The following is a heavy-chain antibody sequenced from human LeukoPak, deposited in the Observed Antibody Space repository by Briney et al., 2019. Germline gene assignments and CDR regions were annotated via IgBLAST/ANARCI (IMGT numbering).Heavy chain of an antibody. Sequence: ASVKVSCKASGYTFTGYYMHWVRQAPGQGLEWMGWINPNSGDTHYAQKFQGRVTMTRDTSISTAYMELSRLRSDDTAVYYCARTSAYGSSWHSYWGQGTLVTVSS. CDR3: ARTSAYGSSWHSY. CDR2: INPNSGDT. V-gene: IGHV1-2*02. CDR1: GYTFTGYY. J-gene: IGHJ4*02. D-gene: IGHD6-13*01.